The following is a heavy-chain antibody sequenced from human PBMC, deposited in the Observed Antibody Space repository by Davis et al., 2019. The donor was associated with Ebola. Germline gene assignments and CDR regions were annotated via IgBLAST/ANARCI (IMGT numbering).Heavy chain of an antibody. V-gene: IGHV3-33*01. CDR2: IWYDGSRK. CDR1: GFNFRSYG. Sequence: GGSLRLSCAASGFNFRSYGMHWVRQAPDKGLEWVAVIWYDGSRKYYGDSVKGRFTISRDNSKNTLYLQMNSLRAEDTAVYYCARGKGRPYYDFWSGYLPFDPWGQGTLVTVSS. D-gene: IGHD3-3*01. J-gene: IGHJ5*02. CDR3: ARGKGRPYYDFWSGYLPFDP.